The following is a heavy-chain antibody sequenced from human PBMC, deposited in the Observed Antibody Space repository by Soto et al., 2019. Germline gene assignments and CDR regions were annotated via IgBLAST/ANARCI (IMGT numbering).Heavy chain of an antibody. CDR1: GYSISSGYY. J-gene: IGHJ6*02. Sequence: SETLSLTCAVSGYSISSGYYWGWIRQPPGKGLEWIGSIYHSGSTYYNPSLKSRVTISVDTSKNQFSLKLSSVTAADTAVYYCARAQWLVYGMDVWGQGTTVTVSS. CDR2: IYHSGST. V-gene: IGHV4-38-2*01. D-gene: IGHD6-19*01. CDR3: ARAQWLVYGMDV.